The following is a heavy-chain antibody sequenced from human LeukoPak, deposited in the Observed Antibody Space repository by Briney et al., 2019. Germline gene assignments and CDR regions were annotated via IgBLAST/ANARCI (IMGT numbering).Heavy chain of an antibody. Sequence: GGSLRLSCAASGFTFSSYGMSWVRQAPGKGLEWVSAISGSSSTIYYADSVKGRFTISRDNAKNSLYLQMNSLRAEDTAVYYCARDVSVLMVYARFHYYYYMDVWGKGTTVTVSS. D-gene: IGHD2-8*01. J-gene: IGHJ6*03. V-gene: IGHV3-48*01. CDR1: GFTFSSYG. CDR3: ARDVSVLMVYARFHYYYYMDV. CDR2: ISGSSSTI.